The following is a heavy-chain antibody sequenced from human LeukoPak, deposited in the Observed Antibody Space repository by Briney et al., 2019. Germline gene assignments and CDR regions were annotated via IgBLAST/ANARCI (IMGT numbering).Heavy chain of an antibody. D-gene: IGHD3-10*01. V-gene: IGHV3-21*06. CDR3: ARGTYGRYDY. CDR1: GFTFTSYT. J-gene: IGHJ4*02. Sequence: GGTLRLSCAASGFTFTSYTMNWVRQAPGKGLEWVSSISSSSDYISYADSLKGRFTISRDNVKNSLYLQMISLRAEDTAVYYCARGTYGRYDYWGQGTLVTVSS. CDR2: ISSSSDYI.